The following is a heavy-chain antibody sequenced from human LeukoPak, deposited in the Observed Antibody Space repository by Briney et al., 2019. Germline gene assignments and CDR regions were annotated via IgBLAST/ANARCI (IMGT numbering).Heavy chain of an antibody. CDR3: SPLGSGVDY. Sequence: GGSLRLSCAASGFIFYNYAMSWVRQAPGKGLEWVSVIGVGGGNTYYADSVKGRFTISRDDSKNTLYLEINSLRAEDTAVYYCSPLGSGVDYWGQGTMVTVTP. J-gene: IGHJ4*02. V-gene: IGHV3-23*01. D-gene: IGHD6-19*01. CDR2: IGVGGGNT. CDR1: GFIFYNYA.